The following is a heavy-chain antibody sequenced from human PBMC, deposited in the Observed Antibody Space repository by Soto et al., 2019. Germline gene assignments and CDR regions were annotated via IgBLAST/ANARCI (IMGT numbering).Heavy chain of an antibody. Sequence: GGSLRLSCAASGFTFSSYSMNWVRQAPGKGLEWVSSISSSSSYIYYADSVKGRFTMSRDNAKNSLYLQMNSLRAEDTAVYYCARDSGAESGFGVIDIWGQGTMVTVSS. J-gene: IGHJ3*02. D-gene: IGHD3-10*01. CDR2: ISSSSSYI. CDR3: ARDSGAESGFGVIDI. V-gene: IGHV3-21*01. CDR1: GFTFSSYS.